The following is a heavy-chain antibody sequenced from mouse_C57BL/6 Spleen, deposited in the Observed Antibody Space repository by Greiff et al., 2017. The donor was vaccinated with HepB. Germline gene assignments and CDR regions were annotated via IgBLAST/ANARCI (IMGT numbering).Heavy chain of an antibody. J-gene: IGHJ1*03. CDR3: TCIYDGHWYFDV. V-gene: IGHV6-3*01. Sequence: EVQLVESGGGLVQPGGSMKLSCVASGFTFSNYWMNWVRQSPEKGLEWVAQIRLKSDNYATHYAESVKGRFTISRDDSKSSVYLQMNNLRAEDTGIYYCTCIYDGHWYFDVWGTGTTVTVSS. D-gene: IGHD2-3*01. CDR2: IRLKSDNYAT. CDR1: GFTFSNYW.